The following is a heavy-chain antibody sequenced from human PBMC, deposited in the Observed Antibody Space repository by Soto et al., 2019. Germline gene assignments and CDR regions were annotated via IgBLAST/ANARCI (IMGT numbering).Heavy chain of an antibody. J-gene: IGHJ6*03. CDR1: GFTFSTYA. D-gene: IGHD6-13*01. CDR2: ISGSGGST. Sequence: PGGSPRLSCAASGFTFSTYAMSWVRQAPGKGLEWVSAISGSGGSTYYADSVKGRFTISRDNSINTLYLQVNSLRAEDAAIYYCAKVGTTEQQLVLGPRGYYMDVWGRGTTVTVSS. V-gene: IGHV3-23*01. CDR3: AKVGTTEQQLVLGPRGYYMDV.